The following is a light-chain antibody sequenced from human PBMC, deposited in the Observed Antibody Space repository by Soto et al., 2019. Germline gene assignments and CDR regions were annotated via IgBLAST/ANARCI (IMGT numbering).Light chain of an antibody. CDR1: QSISSW. Sequence: DIQITQSPSTPSASVGDRVTITCRASQSISSWLAWYQQKPGKAPKLLIYDASSLESGVPSRFSGSGSGTEFTLTISSLQPDDFATYYCQQYNSFAWTFGQGTRWIS. CDR3: QQYNSFAWT. J-gene: IGKJ1*01. V-gene: IGKV1-5*01. CDR2: DAS.